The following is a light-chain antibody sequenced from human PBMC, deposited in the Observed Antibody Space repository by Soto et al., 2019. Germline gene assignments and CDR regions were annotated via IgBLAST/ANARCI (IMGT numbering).Light chain of an antibody. CDR3: QHYDGSPRT. J-gene: IGKJ2*01. CDR1: QSVKSNY. Sequence: ETVLTQSPGTVSLSPGERDTLSCRTSQSVKSNYLAWYQQKPGQAPRLLIYGVFNRATGIPDRFSGSGSGTDFTLTISGLEPEDSAVYYCQHYDGSPRTFGQGTKLEI. V-gene: IGKV3-20*01. CDR2: GVF.